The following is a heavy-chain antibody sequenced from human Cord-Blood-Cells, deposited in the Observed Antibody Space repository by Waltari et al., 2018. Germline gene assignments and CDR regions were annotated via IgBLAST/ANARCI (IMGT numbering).Heavy chain of an antibody. CDR1: GFTGSSNY. CDR3: ARDVSNYEGMDV. V-gene: IGHV3-53*01. Sequence: EVQLVESGGGLIQPGGSLRLSCAASGFTGSSNYMSWVRQAPGKGVEGVSVISGGGSTYYAGSVKGRFTISRDNSKNTLYLQMNSLRAEDPAVYYCARDVSNYEGMDVWGQGTTVTVSS. CDR2: ISGGGST. D-gene: IGHD4-4*01. J-gene: IGHJ6*02.